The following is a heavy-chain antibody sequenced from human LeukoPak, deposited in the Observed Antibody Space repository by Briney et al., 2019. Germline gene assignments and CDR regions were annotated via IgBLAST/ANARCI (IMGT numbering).Heavy chain of an antibody. D-gene: IGHD5-18*01. Sequence: GGSLRLSCAASGFTFSSYSVHWVRQAPGKGLEWVAVISYDGSNKYYGDSVKGRFTISRDNPKNTLYLQMTSLRTEDTAVYYCARDLLGYGYFDSWGQGTLVTVSS. CDR3: ARDLLGYGYFDS. CDR1: GFTFSSYS. V-gene: IGHV3-30-3*01. J-gene: IGHJ4*02. CDR2: ISYDGSNK.